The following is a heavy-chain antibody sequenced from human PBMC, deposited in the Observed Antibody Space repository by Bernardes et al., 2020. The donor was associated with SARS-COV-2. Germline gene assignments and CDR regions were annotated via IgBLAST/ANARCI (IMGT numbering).Heavy chain of an antibody. CDR3: AKDRGGSTFWYLTN. D-gene: IGHD3-3*01. CDR2: ISFDGTES. CDR1: GFTFTNYG. J-gene: IGHJ4*02. V-gene: IGHV3-30*18. Sequence: GGSLRLSCAASGFTFTNYGFHWVRQAPGKRLEWLSFISFDGTESYYADSVTGRFTISRDYSKNTVYLQTDSLRPDDTGVYYCAKDRGGSTFWYLTNWGQGAPVTVSS.